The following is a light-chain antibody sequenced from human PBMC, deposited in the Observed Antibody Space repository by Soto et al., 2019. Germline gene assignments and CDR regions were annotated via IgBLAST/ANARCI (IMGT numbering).Light chain of an antibody. V-gene: IGLV2-23*02. CDR2: EVT. CDR3: CSYAAISTVV. CDR1: SSDVGDYNL. J-gene: IGLJ3*02. Sequence: QSALTQPASVSGSPGQSITISCTGTSSDVGDYNLVSWYRQYPGKAPKLMIYEVTKRPSGVSNRFSGSKSGNTASLTISGLQAEDEANYFCCSYAAISTVVFGGGTKVTVL.